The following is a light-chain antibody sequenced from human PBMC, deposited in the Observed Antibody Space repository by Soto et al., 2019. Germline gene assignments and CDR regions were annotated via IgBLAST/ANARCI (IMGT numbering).Light chain of an antibody. V-gene: IGKV1-39*01. J-gene: IGKJ1*01. CDR1: QSISSY. CDR3: QQSYSTPPT. CDR2: AAS. Sequence: DIQMTQSPSSLSASVGDRVTITCRASQSISSYLNWYQQKPGKAPKLLIYAASSLQSGVPSRFSGSRSGTDVTLTISSLQTEDFATYYCQQSYSTPPTFGQGNKVEIK.